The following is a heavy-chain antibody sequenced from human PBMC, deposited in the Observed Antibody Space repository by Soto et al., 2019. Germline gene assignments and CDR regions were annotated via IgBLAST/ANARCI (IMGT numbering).Heavy chain of an antibody. V-gene: IGHV3-13*01. CDR1: GFTFSTYD. Sequence: EVQLVESGGGLVQPGGSLRLSCAASGFTFSTYDMHWVRQATGKGLEWVSWIGTAGDTFYPDSVKGRFTISRENAKNSLYLQMNSLRAEDTAVYYCARGGSSGWFDPWGQGTLVTVSS. J-gene: IGHJ5*02. CDR2: IGTAGDT. CDR3: ARGGSSGWFDP. D-gene: IGHD2-15*01.